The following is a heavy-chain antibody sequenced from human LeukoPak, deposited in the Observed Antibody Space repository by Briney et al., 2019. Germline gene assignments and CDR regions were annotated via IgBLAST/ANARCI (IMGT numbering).Heavy chain of an antibody. CDR2: IKQDGSEK. Sequence: GGSLRLSCVASGFTFSSYWMNWVRQAPGKGLEWVANIKQDGSEKYYVDSVKGRFTISRDNAKNSLYLQMNSLRAEDTAVYYCAGGPRVFGDNWFDPWGQGTLVTVSS. CDR3: AGGPRVFGDNWFDP. D-gene: IGHD3-3*01. J-gene: IGHJ5*02. CDR1: GFTFSSYW. V-gene: IGHV3-7*04.